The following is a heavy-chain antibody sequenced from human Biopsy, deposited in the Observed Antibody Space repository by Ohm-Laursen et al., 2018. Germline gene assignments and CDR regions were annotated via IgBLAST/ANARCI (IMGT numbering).Heavy chain of an antibody. D-gene: IGHD2-15*01. CDR1: GYSFTSYG. V-gene: IGHV1-18*01. CDR3: VREGLDCAGGTCYSGPLDL. CDR2: ISPYFGNT. J-gene: IGHJ4*03. Sequence: SVKVSCKASGYSFTSYGMSWVRQAPGQGLEWVGWISPYFGNTNSTQKLQARVTLSTETSTDTAYMELRSLRYDDTAIYYCVREGLDCAGGTCYSGPLDLWGQGTLITVSS.